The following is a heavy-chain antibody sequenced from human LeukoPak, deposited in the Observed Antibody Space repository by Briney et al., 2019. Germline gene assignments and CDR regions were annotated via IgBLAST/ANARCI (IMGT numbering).Heavy chain of an antibody. CDR2: FDPEEAKM. D-gene: IGHD3-3*01. Sequence: ASVKLSCKVSGNSLSELSIQWVRQAPGTGLECMGGFDPEEAKMVYAQNFQGRVTMTEDTSTQTAYMELSGLTSDDTAVYYCTTRSGDFWSGFVNWGQGTLVTVSS. CDR1: GNSLSELS. J-gene: IGHJ4*02. CDR3: TTRSGDFWSGFVN. V-gene: IGHV1-24*01.